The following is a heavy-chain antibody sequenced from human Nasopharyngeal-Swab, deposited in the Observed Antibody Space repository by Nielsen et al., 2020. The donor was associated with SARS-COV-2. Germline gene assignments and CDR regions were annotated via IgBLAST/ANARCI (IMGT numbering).Heavy chain of an antibody. CDR1: GYTFTSYG. V-gene: IGHV1-18*01. CDR3: ARDGGYCSGGSCYPYYFDY. Sequence: ASVKVSCKASGYTFTSYGISWVRQAPGQGLEWMGWFSAYNGNTDYAQKLQGRVTMTTDTSTSTAYMELRSLRSDDTAVYYCARDGGYCSGGSCYPYYFDYWGQGTLVTVSS. CDR2: FSAYNGNT. J-gene: IGHJ4*02. D-gene: IGHD2-15*01.